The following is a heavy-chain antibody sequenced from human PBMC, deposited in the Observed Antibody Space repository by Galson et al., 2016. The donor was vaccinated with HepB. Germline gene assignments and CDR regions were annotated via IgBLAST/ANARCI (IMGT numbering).Heavy chain of an antibody. CDR3: VHRVPPGLIDY. D-gene: IGHD2-2*01. CDR1: EFSRTNGVG. Sequence: PALVKPTQTLTLTCTFSEFSRTNGVGVGWIRQPPGKALEWLALISWDDQKRYRTSLESRLTITQDTSKNQVVLRMTNMDPVDTATYYCVHRVPPGLIDYWGQGILVTVSP. J-gene: IGHJ4*02. V-gene: IGHV2-5*02. CDR2: ISWDDQK.